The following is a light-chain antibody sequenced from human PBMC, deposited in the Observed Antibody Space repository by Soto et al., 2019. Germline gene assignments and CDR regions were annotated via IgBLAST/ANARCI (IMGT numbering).Light chain of an antibody. CDR1: QSVLYSSNNKNY. CDR3: QQYYNTPWT. CDR2: WAS. Sequence: DIVMTQSPDSLAVSLGERATINCKSSQSVLYSSNNKNYLVWYQQKPGQPPKLLIYWASTRESGVPDRFSGSGSGTDFTLTISSLQAEDVAVYYCQQYYNTPWTFGQGTKVDTK. J-gene: IGKJ1*01. V-gene: IGKV4-1*01.